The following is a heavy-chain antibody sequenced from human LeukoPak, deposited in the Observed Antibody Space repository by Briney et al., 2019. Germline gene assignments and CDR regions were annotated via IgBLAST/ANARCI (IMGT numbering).Heavy chain of an antibody. J-gene: IGHJ5*02. CDR1: GGTFSSYA. D-gene: IGHD3-10*01. CDR3: ASINKTPVRKRPAYWFVP. CDR2: IIPIFGTA. Sequence: SVKLSCKASGGTFSSYAISWVRQAPGQGLEWMGGIIPIFGTANYAQKFQGRVTITADESTSTAYMELSSLRSEDTALYYCASINKTPVRKRPAYWFVPWGQGTLVTVSS. V-gene: IGHV1-69*01.